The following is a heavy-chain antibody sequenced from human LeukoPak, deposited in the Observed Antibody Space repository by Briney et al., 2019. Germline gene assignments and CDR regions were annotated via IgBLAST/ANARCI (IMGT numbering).Heavy chain of an antibody. Sequence: GGSLRLSCAASGFTFNDYAINWVCQAPGKGLDWVSAVSRNGDNTYYADSVKGRFTISRDNSRNMVYLEMSSLTAEDTAVYYCAKVGATAPYFDYWGQGTLVTVSS. J-gene: IGHJ4*02. D-gene: IGHD1-26*01. CDR1: GFTFNDYA. CDR2: VSRNGDNT. V-gene: IGHV3-23*01. CDR3: AKVGATAPYFDY.